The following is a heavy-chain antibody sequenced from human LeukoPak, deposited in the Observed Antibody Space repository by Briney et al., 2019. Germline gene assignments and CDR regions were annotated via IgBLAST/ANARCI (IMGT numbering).Heavy chain of an antibody. CDR1: GFTFSNYW. V-gene: IGHV3-74*01. D-gene: IGHD2-15*01. J-gene: IGHJ4*02. CDR2: INTDGSIT. CDR3: ASQVALGY. Sequence: PGGSLRLSCAASGFTFSNYWMHWVRQGPGKGLDWVSHINTDGSITNYADSVKGRFTISRDNAKNTLYLQMNSLRVEDMAMYYCASQVALGYWGQGILVTVSS.